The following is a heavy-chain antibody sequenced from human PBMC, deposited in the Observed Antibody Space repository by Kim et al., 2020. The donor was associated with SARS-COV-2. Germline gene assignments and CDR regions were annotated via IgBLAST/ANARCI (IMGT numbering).Heavy chain of an antibody. J-gene: IGHJ5*02. CDR3: ARGMNFDP. CDR1: GDSLTGDY. CDR2: INHGGDT. Sequence: SETLSLTCTLHGDSLTGDYWSWIRQAPGKRLDWVGEINHGGDTDYNPSLKSRITISIDMSRNQFSLKLTSVTAADTAVYYCARGMNFDPWSQGTLVTVSS. V-gene: IGHV4-34*01.